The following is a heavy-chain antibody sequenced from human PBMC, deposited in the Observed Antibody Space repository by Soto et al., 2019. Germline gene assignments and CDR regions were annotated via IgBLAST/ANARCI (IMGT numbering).Heavy chain of an antibody. D-gene: IGHD5-12*01. Sequence: GGSLRLSCAASGFTFSSYSMSWVRQAPGKGMEWVAAISGSGGSTYYADSVKGRFTISRDNYRNTVYLQMNGLRTEDTAFYYCVSGEGRDGHDTRFDYWGHGTLVTVSS. CDR1: GFTFSSYS. J-gene: IGHJ4*01. V-gene: IGHV3-23*01. CDR2: ISGSGGST. CDR3: VSGEGRDGHDTRFDY.